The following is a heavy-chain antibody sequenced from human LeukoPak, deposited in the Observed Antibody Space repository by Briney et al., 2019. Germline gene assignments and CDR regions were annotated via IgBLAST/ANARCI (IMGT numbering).Heavy chain of an antibody. CDR1: GFTFSSYA. J-gene: IGHJ4*02. CDR2: ISGSGGST. V-gene: IGHV3-23*01. CDR3: AKRGDGYSYGSFDY. Sequence: GGSLRLSCAASGFTFSSYAMSWVRQAPGKGLEWVSAISGSGGSTYYADSVKGRFTISRDNSKNTLYLRMNSLRAEDTAVYYCAKRGDGYSYGSFDYWGQGTLVTVSS. D-gene: IGHD5-18*01.